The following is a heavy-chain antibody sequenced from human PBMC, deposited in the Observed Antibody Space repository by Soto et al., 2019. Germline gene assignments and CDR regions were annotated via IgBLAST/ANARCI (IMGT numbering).Heavy chain of an antibody. CDR3: ANPPHGRFDY. Sequence: GGSLRLSCAASGFTFSSYAMHWVRQAPGKGLEWVAVISYDGSNKYYADSVKGRFTISRDNSKNTLYLQMNSLRAEDTAVYYCANPPHGRFDYWGQGTLVTVS. J-gene: IGHJ4*02. V-gene: IGHV3-30-3*01. CDR2: ISYDGSNK. CDR1: GFTFSSYA.